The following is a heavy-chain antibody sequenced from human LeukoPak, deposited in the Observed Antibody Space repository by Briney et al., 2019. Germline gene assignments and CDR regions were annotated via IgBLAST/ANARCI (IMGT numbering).Heavy chain of an antibody. Sequence: GGSLRLSCAASGFTFANYAMSWVRPGPGKGLEWVSTISGSGGSTYYADSVKGRFTISRDNSKNTLFLQMNSLRAGDTAVYFCAKDQKSIAATGYDYWGQGTLVTVSS. CDR1: GFTFANYA. V-gene: IGHV3-23*01. CDR2: ISGSGGST. J-gene: IGHJ4*02. CDR3: AKDQKSIAATGYDY. D-gene: IGHD6-13*01.